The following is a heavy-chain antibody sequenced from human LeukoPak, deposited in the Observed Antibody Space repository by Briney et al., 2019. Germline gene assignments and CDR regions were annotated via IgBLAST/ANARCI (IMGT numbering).Heavy chain of an antibody. CDR1: GFTFSSYG. Sequence: PGGSLRLSCEASGFTFSSYGMSWVRQAPGKGLEWVSAISGSGGSTYYADSVKGRFTISRDNSKNTLYLQMNSLRAEDTAVYYCAKTGYYYDRSDYYYDRSRYFDLWGRGTLVTVSS. CDR3: AKTGYYYDRSDYYYDRSRYFDL. J-gene: IGHJ2*01. CDR2: ISGSGGST. D-gene: IGHD3-22*01. V-gene: IGHV3-23*01.